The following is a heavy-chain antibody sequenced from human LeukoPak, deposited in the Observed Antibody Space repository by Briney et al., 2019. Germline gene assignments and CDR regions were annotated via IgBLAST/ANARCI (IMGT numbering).Heavy chain of an antibody. Sequence: PGRSLRLSCAAPGFTFSSYGMHWVRQAPGKGLEWVAVISYDGSNKYYADSVKGRFTISRDNSKNTLYLQMNSLRAEDTAVYYCAKDDSWAGDRYFDYWGQGTLVTVSS. D-gene: IGHD3-22*01. CDR1: GFTFSSYG. CDR3: AKDDSWAGDRYFDY. CDR2: ISYDGSNK. V-gene: IGHV3-30*18. J-gene: IGHJ4*02.